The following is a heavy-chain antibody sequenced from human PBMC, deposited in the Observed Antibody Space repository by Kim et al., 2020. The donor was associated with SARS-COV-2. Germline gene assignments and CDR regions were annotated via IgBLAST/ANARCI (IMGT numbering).Heavy chain of an antibody. Sequence: ESVRGRFTISRDNAKNSLYLQMNSLRADDTAVYYCVRDSGTGSYGDCWGQGTLVIVSS. CDR3: VRDSGTGSYGDC. V-gene: IGHV3-7*03. J-gene: IGHJ4*02. D-gene: IGHD3-10*01.